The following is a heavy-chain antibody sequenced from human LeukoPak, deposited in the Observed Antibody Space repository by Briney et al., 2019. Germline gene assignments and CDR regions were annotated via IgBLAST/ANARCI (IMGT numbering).Heavy chain of an antibody. V-gene: IGHV4-39*01. J-gene: IGHJ4*02. Sequence: SETLSLTCTVSGGSISSSSYYWGWIRQPPGKGLEWIGSIYYSGSTYYNPSLKNRVTISVGTSKNQFSLNLNSVTAADTAVYYCTRGGGPRAHLGDFDSWGQGTLVTVSS. CDR2: IYYSGST. CDR3: TRGGGPRAHLGDFDS. CDR1: GGSISSSSYY. D-gene: IGHD3-16*01.